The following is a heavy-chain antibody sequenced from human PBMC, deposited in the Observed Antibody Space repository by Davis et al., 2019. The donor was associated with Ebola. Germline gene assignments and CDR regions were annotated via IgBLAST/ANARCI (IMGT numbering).Heavy chain of an antibody. Sequence: GESLKISCKVSEYSFTSHWFGWVRQMPGKGLEYMGIIYSDDSDTRYSPSFQGQVTISADMSIHTAYLQWNSLKASDTAMYYCARLKSGTIDFWGQGTLVTVSS. J-gene: IGHJ4*02. D-gene: IGHD1-7*01. CDR2: IYSDDSDT. CDR1: EYSFTSHW. CDR3: ARLKSGTIDF. V-gene: IGHV5-51*01.